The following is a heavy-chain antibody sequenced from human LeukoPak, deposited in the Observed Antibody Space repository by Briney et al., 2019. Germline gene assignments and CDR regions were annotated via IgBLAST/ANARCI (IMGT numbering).Heavy chain of an antibody. CDR1: GYTFTDYY. D-gene: IGHD7-27*01. CDR3: ARANWGLENWFDP. CDR2: IFPKSGGT. J-gene: IGHJ5*02. V-gene: IGHV1-2*02. Sequence: GASVTVSFTASGYTFTDYYIHWVRQAPGQGLEWMGWIFPKSGGTQYAQKFQGRVTMTRDTSINTVYMEVSGLTSDDTAVYYCARANWGLENWFDPWGQGALVTVSS.